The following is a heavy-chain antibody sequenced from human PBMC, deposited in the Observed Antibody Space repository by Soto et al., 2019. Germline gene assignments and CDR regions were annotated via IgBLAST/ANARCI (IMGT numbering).Heavy chain of an antibody. CDR3: TTASDDFLTGLREDAFDI. J-gene: IGHJ3*02. CDR1: GFTFSNAW. Sequence: EVQLVESGGGLVKPGGSLRLSCAASGFTFSNAWMNWVRQAPGKGLEWVGRIKSKTDGGTTDYAAPVKGRFTISRDDSKYTLYLQMNSLKTADTAVYYCTTASDDFLTGLREDAFDIWGQGTMVTVSS. V-gene: IGHV3-15*07. CDR2: IKSKTDGGTT. D-gene: IGHD3-9*01.